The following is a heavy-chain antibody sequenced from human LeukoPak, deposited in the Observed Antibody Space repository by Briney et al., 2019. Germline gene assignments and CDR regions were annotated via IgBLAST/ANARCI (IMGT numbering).Heavy chain of an antibody. J-gene: IGHJ4*02. D-gene: IGHD4-17*01. CDR2: IYPGDSGT. V-gene: IGHV5-51*01. CDR1: GYSFTSYW. CDR3: ARHVPDGHYGDWLFDY. Sequence: GESLQISCKGSGYSFTSYWIGWVRQLPGKGLEWMGIIYPGDSGTRYSPSFQGQVTISADKSISTAYLQWSSLKASDTAMYYCARHVPDGHYGDWLFDYWGQGTLVTVSS.